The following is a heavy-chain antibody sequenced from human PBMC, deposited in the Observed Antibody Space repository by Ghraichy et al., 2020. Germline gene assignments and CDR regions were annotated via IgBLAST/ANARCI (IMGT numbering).Heavy chain of an antibody. V-gene: IGHV3-74*01. CDR3: ARLGGGSYFDY. CDR2: INSDGSDT. D-gene: IGHD1-26*01. Sequence: GGSLRLSCAASGFTFSNWWMHWVRQAPGKGLVWVSRINSDGSDTTYADSVKGRFTISRDNAKNTMYLQMNSLRAKDTAVYYCARLGGGSYFDYWGQGTLVTVSS. J-gene: IGHJ4*02. CDR1: GFTFSNWW.